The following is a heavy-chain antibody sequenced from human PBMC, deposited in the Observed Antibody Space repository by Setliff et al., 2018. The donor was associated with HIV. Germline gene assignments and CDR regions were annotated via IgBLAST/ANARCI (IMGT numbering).Heavy chain of an antibody. D-gene: IGHD6-19*01. Sequence: ASVKVSCKASGYTFTSYDINWVRQATGQGLEWMGWMNPNSGNTGYAQKFQGRVTMTRNTSISTAYMELNSLRAEDTAIYYCATRAVAGLPYYFDYWGPGTLVTVSS. V-gene: IGHV1-8*02. CDR3: ATRAVAGLPYYFDY. CDR2: MNPNSGNT. J-gene: IGHJ4*02. CDR1: GYTFTSYD.